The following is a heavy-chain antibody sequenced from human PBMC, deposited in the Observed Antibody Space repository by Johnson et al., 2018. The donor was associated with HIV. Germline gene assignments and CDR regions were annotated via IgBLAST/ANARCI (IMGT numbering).Heavy chain of an antibody. J-gene: IGHJ3*02. D-gene: IGHD5-12*01. CDR2: IHYDGSNK. CDR1: GFTFSMSA. Sequence: QVQLVESGGGLVQPGGSLRLSCAASGFTFSMSAMHWVRQAPGKGLEWVTFIHYDGSNKYYADSVKGRFTISRDNSKNTLHLQMNNVRAEDTARYYCARSDSGYDAFDIWGQGTMVSVSS. V-gene: IGHV3-30*02. CDR3: ARSDSGYDAFDI.